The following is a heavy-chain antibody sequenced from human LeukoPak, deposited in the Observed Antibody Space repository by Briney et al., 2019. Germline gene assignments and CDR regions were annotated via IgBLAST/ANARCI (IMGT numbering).Heavy chain of an antibody. Sequence: ASVKVSCKASGYTFTGYYMHWVRQAPGQGLEWMGRINPNSGGTNYAQKFQGRVTMTRDTSISTAYMELSRLRSDDTAVYCCARDRRITMIVGGNWFDPWGQGTLVTVSS. CDR1: GYTFTGYY. V-gene: IGHV1-2*06. CDR2: INPNSGGT. CDR3: ARDRRITMIVGGNWFDP. D-gene: IGHD3-22*01. J-gene: IGHJ5*02.